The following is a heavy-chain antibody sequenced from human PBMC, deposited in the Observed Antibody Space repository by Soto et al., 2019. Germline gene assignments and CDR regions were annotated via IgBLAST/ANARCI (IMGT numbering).Heavy chain of an antibody. Sequence: EMQLVQSGGGLVKPGGSLRLSCAASGFSFTDVWMSWVRQAPGKGLDWVARVKDKTDGETTDYAAPVEGRFTISRDDSKNTLYRQMNSLKTEDTAVYYCTGLLRGVGALDIWGQGTMVTVSS. J-gene: IGHJ3*02. V-gene: IGHV3-15*01. CDR3: TGLLRGVGALDI. CDR2: VKDKTDGETT. CDR1: GFSFTDVW. D-gene: IGHD3-10*01.